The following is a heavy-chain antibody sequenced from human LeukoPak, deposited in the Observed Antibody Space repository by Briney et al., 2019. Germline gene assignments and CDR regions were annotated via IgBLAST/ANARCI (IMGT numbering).Heavy chain of an antibody. CDR3: ARGFPTVTGENWFDP. CDR2: IYYSGST. Sequence: PSQTLSLTCTVSGGSISSGGYYWSWIRQHPGKGLEWIGYIYYSGSTYYNPSLKSRVTISVDTSKNQFSLKLSSVTAADTAVYYCARGFPTVTGENWFDPRGQGTLVTVSS. D-gene: IGHD4-17*01. V-gene: IGHV4-31*03. CDR1: GGSISSGGYY. J-gene: IGHJ5*02.